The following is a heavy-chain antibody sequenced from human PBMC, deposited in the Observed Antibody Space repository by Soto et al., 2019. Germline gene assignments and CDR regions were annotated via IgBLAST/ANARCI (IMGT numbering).Heavy chain of an antibody. CDR3: ARWRGGYSGYNYYFDY. J-gene: IGHJ4*02. Sequence: QVQLQESGPGLVKPSETLSLTCTVSGGSISSYYWSWIRQPPGKGLEWIGYIYYSGSTNYNPSLKSRVTRSVDTSKNQFSLKLSSVTAADTAVYYCARWRGGYSGYNYYFDYWGQGTLVTVSS. D-gene: IGHD5-12*01. CDR1: GGSISSYY. V-gene: IGHV4-59*01. CDR2: IYYSGST.